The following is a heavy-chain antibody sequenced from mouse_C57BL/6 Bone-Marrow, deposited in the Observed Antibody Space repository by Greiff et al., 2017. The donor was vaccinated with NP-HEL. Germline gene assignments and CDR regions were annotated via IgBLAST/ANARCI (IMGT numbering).Heavy chain of an antibody. CDR1: GFSLTSYA. CDR2: IWTGGGT. V-gene: IGHV2-9-1*01. J-gene: IGHJ1*03. D-gene: IGHD1-1*01. Sequence: VKLMESGPGLVAPSQSLSITCTVSGFSLTSYAISWVRQPPGKGLEWLGVIWTGGGTNYNSALKSRLSISKDNSKSQVFLKMNSLQTDDTARYYCARKRVLRYPHWYFDVWGTGTTVTASS. CDR3: ARKRVLRYPHWYFDV.